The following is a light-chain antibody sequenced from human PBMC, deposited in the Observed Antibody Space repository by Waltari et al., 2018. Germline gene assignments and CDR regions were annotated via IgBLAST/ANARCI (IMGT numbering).Light chain of an antibody. CDR2: EGT. CDR3: QVWDNSGDHPWV. J-gene: IGLJ3*02. V-gene: IGLV3-21*02. CDR1: NIGSQH. Sequence: SYVVTQPPSLSVAPGQTATFLCGGNNIGSQHGHWYQQKPGQAPIMVVYEGTDRPAGIPERVSGSNAGNTATLTISRVEAGDEADYYWQVWDNSGDHPWVFGGGTKLTVL.